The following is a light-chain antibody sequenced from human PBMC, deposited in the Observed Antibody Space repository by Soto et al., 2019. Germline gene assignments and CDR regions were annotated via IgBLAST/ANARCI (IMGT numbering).Light chain of an antibody. CDR1: QYVSNK. CDR2: GAS. Sequence: EIVMTQSPATLSVSPGETATLSCRASQYVSNKVAWYQQKPGQAPSLLILGASTRATGVPARFSGSGSGTEFTLSISSLQSEDFAVYYCQQRSSWPLTFGGGTKVEIK. CDR3: QQRSSWPLT. J-gene: IGKJ4*01. V-gene: IGKV3-15*01.